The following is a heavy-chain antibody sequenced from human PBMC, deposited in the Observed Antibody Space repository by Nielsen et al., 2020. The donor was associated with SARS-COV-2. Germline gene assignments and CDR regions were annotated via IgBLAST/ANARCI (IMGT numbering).Heavy chain of an antibody. Sequence: GGSLRLSCAASGFTFSSYWMSWVRQAPGKGLEWVAVMSSDGRNELYADSVRGRFSISRDNSKNTIFLQVDSLRSDDSAVYYCAKGGVRGDGFYLHMDVWGKGTTVTVSS. J-gene: IGHJ6*03. CDR1: GFTFSSYW. CDR2: MSSDGRNE. D-gene: IGHD5-24*01. V-gene: IGHV3-30*18. CDR3: AKGGVRGDGFYLHMDV.